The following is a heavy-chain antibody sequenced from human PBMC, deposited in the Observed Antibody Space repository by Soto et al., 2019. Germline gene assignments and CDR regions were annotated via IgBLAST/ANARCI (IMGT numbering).Heavy chain of an antibody. CDR3: VRSVVVRGVFTFGC. CDR1: GYTFETYA. J-gene: IGHJ4*02. V-gene: IGHV1-3*04. Sequence: ASVKVSCKASGYTFETYAMHWVRQAPGQRLEWMGWINTGNGNVKYSQKFQGRVTFTRDTSASTAYMEVSSLRSEDTAIYYCVRSVVVRGVFTFGCWGQGTLFPVSS. CDR2: INTGNGNV. D-gene: IGHD3-10*01.